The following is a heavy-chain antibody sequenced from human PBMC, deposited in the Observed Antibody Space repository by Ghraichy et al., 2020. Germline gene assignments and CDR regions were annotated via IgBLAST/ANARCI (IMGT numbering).Heavy chain of an antibody. CDR3: ARALTPKITIFGVVDDAFDI. D-gene: IGHD3-3*01. CDR2: INPNSGGT. J-gene: IGHJ3*02. Sequence: ASVKVSCKASGYTFTGYYMHWVRQAPGQGLEWMGWINPNSGGTNYAQKFQGRVTMTRDTSISTAYMELSRLRSDDTAVYYCARALTPKITIFGVVDDAFDIWGQGTMVTVSS. V-gene: IGHV1-2*02. CDR1: GYTFTGYY.